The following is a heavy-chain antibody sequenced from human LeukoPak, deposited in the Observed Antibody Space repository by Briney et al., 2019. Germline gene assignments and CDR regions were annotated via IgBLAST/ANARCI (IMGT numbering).Heavy chain of an antibody. D-gene: IGHD2-21*01. CDR2: ISYDGSNK. J-gene: IGHJ6*02. V-gene: IGHV3-30*18. Sequence: AGRSLRLSCAASGFTFSSYGMHWVRQAPGKGLEWVAVISYDGSNKYCADSVKGRFTISRDNSKNTLYLQMNSLRAEDTAVYYCAKAPFIAGYGMDVWGQGTTVTVSS. CDR1: GFTFSSYG. CDR3: AKAPFIAGYGMDV.